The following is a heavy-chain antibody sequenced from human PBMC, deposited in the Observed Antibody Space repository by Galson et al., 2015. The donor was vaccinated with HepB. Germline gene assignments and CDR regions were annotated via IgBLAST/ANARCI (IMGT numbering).Heavy chain of an antibody. D-gene: IGHD7-27*01. V-gene: IGHV1-69*02. CDR3: ALGPPGALKQFYFDS. CDR2: IIPILDMT. CDR1: GGTFSNYN. J-gene: IGHJ4*02. Sequence: SVKVSCKASGGTFSNYNVNWVRQAPGQGLEWMGRIIPILDMTNSAQKFQDRVTITADKSTTTAYMELSSLRSEDTAVYFCALGPPGALKQFYFDSWGQGTLVTVSS.